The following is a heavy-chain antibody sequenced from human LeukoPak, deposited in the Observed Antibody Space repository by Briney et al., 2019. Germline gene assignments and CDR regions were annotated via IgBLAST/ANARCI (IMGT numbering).Heavy chain of an antibody. Sequence: PGGSLRLSCAASGFAFSTFAMGWVRQSPGKGLEWLSTINGGGNTTFYSDSVKGRFTISRDNSKNTLYLYMDSLRPDDTAIYYCTKELHVAVAVADYYYFYMDVWGRGTAVTVSS. V-gene: IGHV3-23*01. CDR1: GFAFSTFA. D-gene: IGHD6-19*01. J-gene: IGHJ6*03. CDR3: TKELHVAVAVADYYYFYMDV. CDR2: INGGGNTT.